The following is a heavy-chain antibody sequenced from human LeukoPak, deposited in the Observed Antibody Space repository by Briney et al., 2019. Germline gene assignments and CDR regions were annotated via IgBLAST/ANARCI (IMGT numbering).Heavy chain of an antibody. CDR1: GFTFSSYG. D-gene: IGHD6-13*01. V-gene: IGHV3-30*18. CDR2: ISYDGSNK. J-gene: IGHJ4*02. Sequence: GGSLRLSCAASGFTFSSYGMHWVRQAPGKGLEWEAVISYDGSNKYYADSVKGRFTISRDNSKNTLYLQMNSLRAEDTAVYYCAKATRGLAAAGTIDYWGQGTLVTVSS. CDR3: AKATRGLAAAGTIDY.